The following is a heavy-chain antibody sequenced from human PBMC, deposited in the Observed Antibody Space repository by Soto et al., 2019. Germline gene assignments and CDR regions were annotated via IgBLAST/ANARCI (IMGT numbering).Heavy chain of an antibody. J-gene: IGHJ4*02. CDR1: GYTFTSYG. V-gene: IGHV1-18*01. Sequence: QVQLVQSGAEVKKPGASVKVSCKASGYTFTSYGISWVRQAPGQGLEWMGWISAYNGNTNYAQKLQGRVTRTTATSTSTAYMELRSLSSDDTAVYYCARDPLRTYYYGSGSPRRTHFDYWGQGTLVTVSS. CDR2: ISAYNGNT. CDR3: ARDPLRTYYYGSGSPRRTHFDY. D-gene: IGHD3-10*01.